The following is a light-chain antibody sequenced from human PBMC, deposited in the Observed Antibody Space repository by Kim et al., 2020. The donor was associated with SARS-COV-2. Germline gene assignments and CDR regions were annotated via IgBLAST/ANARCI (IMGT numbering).Light chain of an antibody. CDR2: YDS. V-gene: IGLV3-21*04. CDR1: NIGSKS. Sequence: APGKTARITCGGNNIGSKSVHWYQQKPGQAPVLVIYYDSDRPSGIPERFSGSNSGNTATLTISRVEAGDEADYYCQVWDSSSDHWVFGGGTQRPS. CDR3: QVWDSSSDHWV. J-gene: IGLJ3*02.